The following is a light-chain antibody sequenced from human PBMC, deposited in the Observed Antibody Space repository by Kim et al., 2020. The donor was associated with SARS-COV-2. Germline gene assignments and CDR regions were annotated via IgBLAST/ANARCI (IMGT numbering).Light chain of an antibody. CDR1: SLRTDY. J-gene: IGLJ2*01. V-gene: IGLV3-19*01. CDR2: GKN. CDR3: NSRDNNDNVL. Sequence: ALGQTVRITCQGDSLRTDYTTWFQQKPGQAPIVVFYGKNNRPSGIPDRFSGSSSGNTASLTITATQAGDEADYYCNSRDNNDNVLFGGGTRLTVL.